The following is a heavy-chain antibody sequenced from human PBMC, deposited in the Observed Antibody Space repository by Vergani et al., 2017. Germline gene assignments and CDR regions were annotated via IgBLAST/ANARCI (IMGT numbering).Heavy chain of an antibody. D-gene: IGHD3-22*01. CDR2: FDPENGET. CDR3: ARLSYDTTPYLQGGYDC. Sequence: QVQLVQSGAEVKKPGASVRVSCKVSGYTLTELSIHWVRQAPGKGLEWMGGFDPENGETIYAQKFQDRVTMIEDTPTDTVYMELSSLRSDDTAVYYCARLSYDTTPYLQGGYDCWGQGTLVSVSS. CDR1: GYTLTELS. V-gene: IGHV1-24*01. J-gene: IGHJ4*02.